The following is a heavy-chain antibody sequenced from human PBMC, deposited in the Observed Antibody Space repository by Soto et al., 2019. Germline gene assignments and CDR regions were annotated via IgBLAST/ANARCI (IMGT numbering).Heavy chain of an antibody. CDR3: AREGGYYYDSSGSDAFDI. D-gene: IGHD3-22*01. V-gene: IGHV1-46*01. J-gene: IGHJ3*02. CDR1: GYTFTSYY. CDR2: INPSGGST. Sequence: ASVKVSCKASGYTFTSYYMHWVRQAPGQGLEWMGIINPSGGSTSYAQKFQGRVTMTRDTSTSTVYMELSSLRSEDTAVYYCAREGGYYYDSSGSDAFDIWGQWTVGIVS.